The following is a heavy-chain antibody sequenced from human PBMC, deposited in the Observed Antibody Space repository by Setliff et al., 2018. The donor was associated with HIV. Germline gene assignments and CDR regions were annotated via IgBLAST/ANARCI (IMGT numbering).Heavy chain of an antibody. CDR3: ARVTYGSGSYYISSHAFDI. CDR2: IYYSGST. J-gene: IGHJ3*02. Sequence: PSETLSLTCTVSGGSISSYYWSWIRQPPGKGLEWIGYIYYSGSTYYNPSLKSRVTISVDTSKNQFSLKLSSVTAADTAVYYCARVTYGSGSYYISSHAFDIWGQGTMVTVSS. D-gene: IGHD3-10*01. V-gene: IGHV4-59*12. CDR1: GGSISSYY.